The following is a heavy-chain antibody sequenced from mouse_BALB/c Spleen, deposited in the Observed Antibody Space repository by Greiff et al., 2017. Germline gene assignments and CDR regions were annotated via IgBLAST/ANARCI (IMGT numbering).Heavy chain of an antibody. D-gene: IGHD1-1*02. CDR3: ARGGKNYYYAMDY. V-gene: IGHV5-6*01. CDR1: GFTFSSYG. Sequence: EVKLMESGGDLVKPGGSLKLSCAASGFTFSSYGMSWVRQTPDKRLEWVATISSGGSYTYYPDSVKGRFTISRDNAKNTLYLQMSSLKSEDTAMYYCARGGKNYYYAMDYWGQGTSVTVSS. CDR2: ISSGGSYT. J-gene: IGHJ4*01.